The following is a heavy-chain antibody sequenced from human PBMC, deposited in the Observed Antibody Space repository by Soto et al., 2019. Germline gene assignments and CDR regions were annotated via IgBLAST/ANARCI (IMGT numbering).Heavy chain of an antibody. CDR1: GGSISSYY. CDR2: IYYSGST. CDR3: ARGGPIITGTDVGFDY. Sequence: QVQLQESGPGLVKPSETLSHTCTVSGGSISSYYWSWIRQHPGKGLEWIGYIYYSGSTNYNPSLKSRVTISVDTSKNQFSLKLSSVTAADTAVYYCARGGPIITGTDVGFDYWGQGTLVTVSS. V-gene: IGHV4-59*01. J-gene: IGHJ4*02. D-gene: IGHD1-7*01.